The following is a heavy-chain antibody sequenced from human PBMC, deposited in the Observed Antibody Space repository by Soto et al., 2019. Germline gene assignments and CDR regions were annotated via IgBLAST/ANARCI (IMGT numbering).Heavy chain of an antibody. V-gene: IGHV3-33*01. D-gene: IGHD2-15*01. CDR3: ARGGYCSGGSCYPGLDYFQH. CDR1: GFTFSSYG. Sequence: GGSLRLSCAASGFTFSSYGMHWVRQAPGKGLEWVAVIWYDGSNKYYADSVKGRFTISRDNSKNTLYLQMNSLRAEDTAVYYCARGGYCSGGSCYPGLDYFQHWGQGTLVTVSS. CDR2: IWYDGSNK. J-gene: IGHJ1*01.